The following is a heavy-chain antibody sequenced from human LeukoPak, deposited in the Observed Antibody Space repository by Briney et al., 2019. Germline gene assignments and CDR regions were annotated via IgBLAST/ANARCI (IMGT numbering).Heavy chain of an antibody. CDR2: INPNSGGT. J-gene: IGHJ5*02. CDR3: AGDLYDFWSGYGSVGWFDP. D-gene: IGHD3-3*01. V-gene: IGHV1-2*02. CDR1: GYTFTGYY. Sequence: ASVKVSCKASGYTFTGYYMHWVRQAPGQGLEWMGWINPNSGGTNYAQKFQGRVTMTRDTSISTAYMELSRPRSDDTAVYYCAGDLYDFWSGYGSVGWFDPWGQGTLVTVSS.